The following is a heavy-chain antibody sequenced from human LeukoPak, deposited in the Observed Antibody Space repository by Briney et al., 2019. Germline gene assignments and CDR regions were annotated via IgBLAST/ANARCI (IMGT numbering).Heavy chain of an antibody. V-gene: IGHV1-2*02. CDR2: LNPDSGAT. Sequence: GASVKVSCKASGYTLTGYYLHWVRQAPGQGLEWMGWLNPDSGATKYAQKFQGRVTITRDTSISTAYMELSRLASDDTAVYYCARDPRNYIDYWGQGTLVTVST. J-gene: IGHJ4*02. CDR1: GYTLTGYY. CDR3: ARDPRNYIDY.